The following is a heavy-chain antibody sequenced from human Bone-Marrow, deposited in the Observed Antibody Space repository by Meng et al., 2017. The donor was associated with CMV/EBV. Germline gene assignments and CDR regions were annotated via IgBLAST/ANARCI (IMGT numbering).Heavy chain of an antibody. CDR2: ISSSSSTI. D-gene: IGHD2-2*01. J-gene: IGHJ4*02. V-gene: IGHV3-48*04. CDR1: GFTFSTYR. CDR3: ARDWLSDIVVVPAAIFDY. Sequence: GESLKISCAASGFTFSTYRMNWVRQAPGKGLEWVSYISSSSSTIYYADSVKGRFTISRDNAKNSLYLQMNSLRAEDTAVYYCARDWLSDIVVVPAAIFDYWGQGTLVTVSS.